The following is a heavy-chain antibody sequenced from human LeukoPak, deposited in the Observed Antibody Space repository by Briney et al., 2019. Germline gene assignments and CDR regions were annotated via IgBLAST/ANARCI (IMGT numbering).Heavy chain of an antibody. CDR1: GGSISSGGDY. V-gene: IGHV4-31*03. J-gene: IGHJ6*02. CDR2: IFYTGST. CDR3: ARDDTSLYGLDV. Sequence: PSQTLSLTCTVSGGSISSGGDYGSWIRQHRGEGLEWIGHIFYTGSTYYNPSLKSRITISVDTSKNQFSLKLNSVTAADTAVYYCARDDTSLYGLDVWGQGTTVTVSS.